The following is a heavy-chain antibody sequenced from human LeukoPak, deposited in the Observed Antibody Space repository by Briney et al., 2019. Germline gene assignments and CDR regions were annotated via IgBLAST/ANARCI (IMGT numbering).Heavy chain of an antibody. Sequence: SETLSLTCTVSGGSISTYFWSWIRQPAGKGLEWIGRIYASGNTNYNPSLKSRVTISGDTSKNQFSLKLSSVTAADTAVYYCARLTKARYYDSSGRLYYFDYWGQGTLVTVSS. CDR3: ARLTKARYYDSSGRLYYFDY. J-gene: IGHJ4*02. V-gene: IGHV4-4*07. CDR1: GGSISTYF. CDR2: IYASGNT. D-gene: IGHD3-22*01.